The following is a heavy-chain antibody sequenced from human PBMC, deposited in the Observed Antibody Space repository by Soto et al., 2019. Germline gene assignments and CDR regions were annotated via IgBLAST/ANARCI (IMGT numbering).Heavy chain of an antibody. CDR2: INHSGST. CDR3: ARGRVVAATFPFDY. CDR1: GGSFSGYY. V-gene: IGHV4-34*01. Sequence: SETLSLTCAVYGGSFSGYYWSWIRQPPGKGLEWIGEINHSGSTNYNPSLKSRVTISVDTSKNQFSLKLSSVTAADTAVYYCARGRVVAATFPFDYWGQGTLVTVS. J-gene: IGHJ4*02. D-gene: IGHD2-15*01.